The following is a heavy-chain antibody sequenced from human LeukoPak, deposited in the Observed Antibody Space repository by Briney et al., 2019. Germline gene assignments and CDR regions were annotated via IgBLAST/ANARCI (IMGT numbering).Heavy chain of an antibody. CDR3: ARKKAVVEGRSYYNYYGMDV. CDR1: GGSFSPYS. V-gene: IGHV4-34*01. J-gene: IGHJ6*02. Sequence: PSETLSLTCGVSGGSFSPYSWTWIRQSPGKGLEWIGEINHSGSTNYHPSLASRLTISVDTSKNQFSLNPTSVAAADTAVYYCARKKAVVEGRSYYNYYGMDVWGQGTTVTVSS. D-gene: IGHD3-22*01. CDR2: INHSGST.